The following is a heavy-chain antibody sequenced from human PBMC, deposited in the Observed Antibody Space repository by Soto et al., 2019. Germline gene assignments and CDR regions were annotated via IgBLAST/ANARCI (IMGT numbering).Heavy chain of an antibody. Sequence: QVHLVQSGAEVKKPGSSVRISCAASGATFNDYTFTWVRRAPGQGLEWMGRVIPLLDASNYAEKFQDRVTITADRSTSTVYMELSGLKSEVAAIYYCASGKSQMTQDRMGFYYYMDVWGKGTTVTVSS. V-gene: IGHV1-69*08. J-gene: IGHJ6*03. CDR1: GATFNDYT. CDR3: ASGKSQMTQDRMGFYYYMDV. D-gene: IGHD2-15*01. CDR2: VIPLLDAS.